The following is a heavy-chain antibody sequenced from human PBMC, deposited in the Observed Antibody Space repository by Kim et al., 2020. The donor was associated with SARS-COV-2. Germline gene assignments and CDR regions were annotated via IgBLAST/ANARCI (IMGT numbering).Heavy chain of an antibody. D-gene: IGHD6-25*01. CDR2: LNPNSGAT. CDR1: GYTFTDFY. Sequence: ASVKVSCKASGYTFTDFYMHWVRQAPGQGLEWMGRLNPNSGATIYPQKYQGRVTMTTDTSISPAYMDLSSLAPHDTALYYCTRAPQRPTAGDCDYWGQVTVVTFSS. J-gene: IGHJ4*02. V-gene: IGHV1-2*06. CDR3: TRAPQRPTAGDCDY.